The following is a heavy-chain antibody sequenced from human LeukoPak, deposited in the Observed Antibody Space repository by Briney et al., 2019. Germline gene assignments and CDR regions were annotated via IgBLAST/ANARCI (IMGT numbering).Heavy chain of an antibody. V-gene: IGHV3-74*01. Sequence: GGSLRLSCAASGFTFTTSWMHWFRQAPGKGLVWVSRIESGGTSTTYADSVKGRFTISRDNAKNTLYLQMNSLRAEDTAVYYCARDQYSSTWYRGAFDVWGQGTMVSVSS. D-gene: IGHD6-13*01. CDR2: IESGGTST. J-gene: IGHJ3*01. CDR1: GFTFTTSW. CDR3: ARDQYSSTWYRGAFDV.